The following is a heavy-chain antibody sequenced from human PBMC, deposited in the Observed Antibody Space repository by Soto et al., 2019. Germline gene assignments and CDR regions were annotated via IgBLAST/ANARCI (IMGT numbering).Heavy chain of an antibody. CDR1: GDSVISATYY. Sequence: SETLSLTCTVSGDSVISATYYWSWSRQPPGKGLEWIVYIYYDGGTTYNSSLKSRVTISTDTSRSQLSLQLTSATPADAAVYYCARVLPGIAAAYDAFDVWGQGTMVTVSS. CDR2: IYYDGGT. V-gene: IGHV4-61*01. CDR3: ARVLPGIAAAYDAFDV. D-gene: IGHD6-13*01. J-gene: IGHJ3*01.